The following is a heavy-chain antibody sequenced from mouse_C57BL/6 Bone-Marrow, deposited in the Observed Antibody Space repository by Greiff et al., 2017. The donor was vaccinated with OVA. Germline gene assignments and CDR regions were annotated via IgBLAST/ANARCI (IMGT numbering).Heavy chain of an antibody. CDR2: IWSDGST. CDR1: GFSFTSYG. J-gene: IGHJ1*03. Sequence: VQLQQSGPGLVAPSQRLSITCTVSGFSFTSYGVHWVRQPPGKGLEWLVVIWSDGSTTYNSALKSRLSISKDNSKSQVFLKMNSLQTDDTAMYYCARQGGLYWYFDVWGTGTTVTVSS. V-gene: IGHV2-6-1*01. CDR3: ARQGGLYWYFDV.